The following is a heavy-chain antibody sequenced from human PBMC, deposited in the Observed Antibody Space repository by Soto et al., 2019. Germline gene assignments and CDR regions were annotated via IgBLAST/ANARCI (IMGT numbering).Heavy chain of an antibody. CDR3: ARRGIVVVPAARGNWFDP. J-gene: IGHJ5*02. CDR1: GGSISSSSYY. D-gene: IGHD2-2*01. V-gene: IGHV4-39*01. CDR2: IYYSGST. Sequence: QLQLQESGPGLVKPSETLSLTCTVSGGSISSSSYYWGGIRQPPGKGLEWIGSIYYSGSTYYNPSIKGGATVSVDTSKNQFSLKLRSVTAGDTGVYYCARRGIVVVPAARGNWFDPWGQGTLVTVSS.